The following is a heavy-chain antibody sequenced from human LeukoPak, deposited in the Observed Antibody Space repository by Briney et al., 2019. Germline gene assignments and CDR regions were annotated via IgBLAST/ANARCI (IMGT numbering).Heavy chain of an antibody. CDR2: INHSGST. Sequence: SETLSLTCAVYGGSFSGYYWSWIRQPPGKGLEWIGEINHSGSTNYNPSLKSRVTISVDTSKNQFSLKLSSVTAADTAVYYCARGPRNRSYWHYYYMDVWGKGTTVTVSS. J-gene: IGHJ6*03. CDR1: GGSFSGYY. CDR3: ARGPRNRSYWHYYYMDV. V-gene: IGHV4-34*01. D-gene: IGHD1-26*01.